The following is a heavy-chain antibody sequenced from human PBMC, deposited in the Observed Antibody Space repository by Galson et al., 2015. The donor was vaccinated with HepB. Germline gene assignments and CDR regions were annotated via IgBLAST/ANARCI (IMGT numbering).Heavy chain of an antibody. CDR2: ISSGGTR. D-gene: IGHD6-25*01. Sequence: LRLSCAASGFSFSDYAMVWVRQAPGKGPEWVSYISSGGTRYYADSVKGRFTISRDNGKKSMYLHMNSLRAEDTAVYFCARNPASYDYYNMDVWGHGTTVTVSS. CDR1: GFSFSDYA. V-gene: IGHV3-69-1*01. J-gene: IGHJ6*02. CDR3: ARNPASYDYYNMDV.